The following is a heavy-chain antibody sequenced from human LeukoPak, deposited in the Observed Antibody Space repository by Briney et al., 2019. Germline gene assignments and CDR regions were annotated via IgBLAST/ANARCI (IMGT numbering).Heavy chain of an antibody. CDR1: GASINNY. Sequence: SETLSLTCTVSGASINNYWSWIRQPPGKGLEYIGYISDTGSTDYNPSLKSRVTVSVDTSKNQFSLKLSSVTAADTAVYYCATHRIAVAVGGWFDPWGQGTLVTVSS. CDR3: ATHRIAVAVGGWFDP. CDR2: ISDTGST. J-gene: IGHJ5*02. D-gene: IGHD6-19*01. V-gene: IGHV4-59*12.